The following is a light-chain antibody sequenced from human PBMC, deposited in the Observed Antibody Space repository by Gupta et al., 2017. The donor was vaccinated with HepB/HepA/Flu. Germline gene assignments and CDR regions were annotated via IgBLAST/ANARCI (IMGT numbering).Light chain of an antibody. J-gene: IGLJ2*01. CDR2: DVS. CDR3: NSYTSSSTVI. CDR1: SSDVGAYNY. Sequence: HSALTQPASVSGSPGQSITISCTGTSSDVGAYNYVSWYQQHPDKAPKVIICDVSNRPSGASNRFSGSKSGNTASLTISGLQAEDEADYYCNSYTSSSTVIFGGGTKLTVL. V-gene: IGLV2-14*03.